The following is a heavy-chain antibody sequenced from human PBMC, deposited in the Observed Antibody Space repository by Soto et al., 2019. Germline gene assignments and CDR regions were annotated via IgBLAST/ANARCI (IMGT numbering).Heavy chain of an antibody. CDR2: INTYNGTT. CDR1: GYTFINYA. D-gene: IGHD5-12*01. Sequence: QVQLVQSGPEVKKPGASVKVSCKASGYTFINYAITWVRQAPGQGLEWMGWINTYNGTTNYAENLKXRATMTTDTATNTAYMEVRSLRSDDTAVYSCAKSPRGAMATDWGQGTLVTVSS. V-gene: IGHV1-18*01. CDR3: AKSPRGAMATD. J-gene: IGHJ4*02.